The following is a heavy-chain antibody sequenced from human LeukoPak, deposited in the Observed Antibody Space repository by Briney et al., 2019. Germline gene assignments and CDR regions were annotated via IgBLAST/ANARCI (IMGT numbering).Heavy chain of an antibody. J-gene: IGHJ4*02. V-gene: IGHV3-21*01. CDR1: GFTFSSYS. D-gene: IGHD3-10*01. CDR2: ISSSSSYI. Sequence: PGGSLRLSCAASGFTFSSYSMNWVRQAPGKGLEWVSSISSSSSYIYYADSVKGRFTISRDNAKKSLYLQMNSLRAEDTAVYYCARDYYGSGSYSIFDYWGQGTLVTVSS. CDR3: ARDYYGSGSYSIFDY.